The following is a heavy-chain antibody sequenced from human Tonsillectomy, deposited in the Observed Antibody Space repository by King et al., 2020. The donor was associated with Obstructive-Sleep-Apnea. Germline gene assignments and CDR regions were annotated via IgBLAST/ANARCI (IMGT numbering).Heavy chain of an antibody. CDR1: GFTFDDYA. CDR3: AKAIQVVTATAALGI. CDR2: ISGNGGLI. V-gene: IGHV3-9*01. D-gene: IGHD2-15*01. Sequence: VQLVESGGGLVQPGRSLRLSCAASGFTFDDYAMHWVRQAPGKGLDWVSGISGNGGLIGYADSVKGRFTISRDNAKNSLYLQMNSLRADDTALYYCAKAIQVVTATAALGIWGQGTLVTVSS. J-gene: IGHJ4*02.